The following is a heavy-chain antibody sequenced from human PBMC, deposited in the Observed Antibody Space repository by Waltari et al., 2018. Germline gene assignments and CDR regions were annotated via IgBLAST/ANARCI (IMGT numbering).Heavy chain of an antibody. J-gene: IGHJ4*02. D-gene: IGHD2-21*02. V-gene: IGHV3-73*01. CDR2: SRSKANSYAT. Sequence: EVQLVESGGGLVQPGGSLKLSCAASGFTFSGSAMHWVRQASGKGLEWVGRSRSKANSYATAYAASVKGRFTISRDDSKNTAYLQMNSLKTEDTAVYYCTRRDDSRDYWGQGTLVTVSS. CDR3: TRRDDSRDY. CDR1: GFTFSGSA.